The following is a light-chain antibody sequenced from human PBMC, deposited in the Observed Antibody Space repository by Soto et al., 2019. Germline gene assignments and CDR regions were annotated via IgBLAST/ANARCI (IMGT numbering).Light chain of an antibody. CDR2: AAS. V-gene: IGKV1-39*01. Sequence: DIQMTQSPSSLSASVGDRVTITCRASQSISSYLNWYQQKPGKAPKLLIYAASSLQSGVPSRFSGSGSGTDFTLTISSLQPEDFATYYCQQSYSTLTFGPGTKMD. CDR1: QSISSY. J-gene: IGKJ3*01. CDR3: QQSYSTLT.